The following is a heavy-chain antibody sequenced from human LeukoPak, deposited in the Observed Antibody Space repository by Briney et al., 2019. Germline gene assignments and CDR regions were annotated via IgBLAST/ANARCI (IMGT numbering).Heavy chain of an antibody. D-gene: IGHD6-19*01. V-gene: IGHV4-34*01. CDR1: GGSFSGYY. J-gene: IGHJ4*02. CDR3: ASAVAGRGDFDY. CDR2: IKHSGSA. Sequence: SETLSLTCAVYGGSFSGYYWSWIRHPPGKGLEWIGDIKHSGSANSNPSLKSRVTISIDTSQNQFSLKLGSVTAADTAVYYCASAVAGRGDFDYWGQGTLVTVSS.